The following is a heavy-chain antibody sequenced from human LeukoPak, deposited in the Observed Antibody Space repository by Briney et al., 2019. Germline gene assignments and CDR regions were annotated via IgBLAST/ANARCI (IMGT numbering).Heavy chain of an antibody. D-gene: IGHD1-14*01. CDR3: ARGRVTDLIDY. Sequence: SVKVSCKASGYTFTSYDINWVRQAPGQGLEWMGRIIPILGIANYAQKFQGRVTITADKSTSTAYMELSSLRSEDTAVYYCARGRVTDLIDYWGQGTLVTVSS. CDR1: GYTFTSYD. J-gene: IGHJ4*02. CDR2: IIPILGIA. V-gene: IGHV1-69*04.